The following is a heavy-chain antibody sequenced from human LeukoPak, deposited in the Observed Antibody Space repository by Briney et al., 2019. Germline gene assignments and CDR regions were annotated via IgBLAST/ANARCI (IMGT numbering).Heavy chain of an antibody. J-gene: IGHJ4*02. CDR2: INHSGST. Sequence: PSETLSLTCAVYGGSFRGYYWSWIRQPPGKGLEWIGEINHSGSTNYNPSLKSPVTISVDTSKNQFSLKLSSVTAADRAGYYCARTRLLYYFDYWGQGTLVTVSS. V-gene: IGHV4-34*01. CDR1: GGSFRGYY. D-gene: IGHD6-25*01. CDR3: ARTRLLYYFDY.